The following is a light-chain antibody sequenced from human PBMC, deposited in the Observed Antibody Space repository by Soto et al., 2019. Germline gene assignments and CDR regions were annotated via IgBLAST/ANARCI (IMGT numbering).Light chain of an antibody. CDR2: DVS. J-gene: IGLJ3*02. Sequence: QSVLTQPSSVSGSPGQSVTISCTGTSSDVGGYNYVSWYQQHPGKAPKLMIYDVSKRPSGVPDRFSGSKSGNTASLTISGLQAEDEADYYCCSSVGSYTSVFGGGTKLTVL. CDR1: SSDVGGYNY. V-gene: IGLV2-11*01. CDR3: CSSVGSYTSV.